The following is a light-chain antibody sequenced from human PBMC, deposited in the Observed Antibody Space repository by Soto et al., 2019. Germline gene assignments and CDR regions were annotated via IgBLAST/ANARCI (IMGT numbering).Light chain of an antibody. CDR2: ANN. V-gene: IGLV1-44*01. CDR3: EAWDDSLKGPV. Sequence: QSVLAQPPSASGTPGQKITISCSGSTSDIGSNTVNWYQQVPGTAPKLLIYANNQRPSGVPDRFSGSKSGTSASLAISGLQSEDEADYYCEAWDDSLKGPVFGGGTKVTVL. J-gene: IGLJ3*02. CDR1: TSDIGSNT.